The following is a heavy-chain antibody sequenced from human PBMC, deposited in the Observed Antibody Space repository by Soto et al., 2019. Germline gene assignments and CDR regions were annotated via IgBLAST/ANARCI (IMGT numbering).Heavy chain of an antibody. Sequence: KQSQTLSLTCAISGDSVSSNSAAWNWIRQSPSRGLEWLGRTYYRSKWYNDYAVSVKSRITINPDTSKNQFSLQLNSVTPEDTAVYYCARDRYSSSSVYYYYYYGMDVWGQGTTVTVSS. D-gene: IGHD6-6*01. J-gene: IGHJ6*02. CDR1: GDSVSSNSAA. CDR2: TYYRSKWYN. V-gene: IGHV6-1*01. CDR3: ARDRYSSSSVYYYYYYGMDV.